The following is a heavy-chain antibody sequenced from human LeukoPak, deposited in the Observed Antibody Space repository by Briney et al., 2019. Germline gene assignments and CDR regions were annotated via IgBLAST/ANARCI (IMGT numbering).Heavy chain of an antibody. CDR2: TYYRSKWYN. V-gene: IGHV6-1*01. Sequence: SQTLSLTRVISGDSVSSNSAAWNWIRQSPSRGLEWLGRTYYRSKWYNDYAVSVKSRITINTETSKNQFSLQLNSVTPEDAAVYYCARDKSTSFYAAAQDVWGKGTTVTVSS. D-gene: IGHD2-2*01. J-gene: IGHJ6*04. CDR3: ARDKSTSFYAAAQDV. CDR1: GDSVSSNSAA.